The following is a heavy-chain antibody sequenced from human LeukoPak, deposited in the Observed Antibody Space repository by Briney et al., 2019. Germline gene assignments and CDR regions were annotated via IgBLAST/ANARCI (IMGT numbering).Heavy chain of an antibody. CDR3: AREQWLAHLNDY. V-gene: IGHV3-7*01. CDR2: IKQDGSEK. CDR1: GFTFSNYW. J-gene: IGHJ4*02. Sequence: GGSLRLSCAASGFTFSNYWMSWVRQAPGKGLEWVANIKQDGSEKYYVDSVKGRFTISRDNAKNSLYLQMNSLRAEDTAVYYCAREQWLAHLNDYWGRGTLVTVSS. D-gene: IGHD6-19*01.